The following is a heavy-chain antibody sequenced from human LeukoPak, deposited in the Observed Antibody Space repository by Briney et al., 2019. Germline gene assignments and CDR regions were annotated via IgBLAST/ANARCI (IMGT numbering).Heavy chain of an antibody. D-gene: IGHD6-19*01. CDR1: GVSISSSNYY. CDR2: IYYTGIT. J-gene: IGHJ5*02. V-gene: IGHV4-39*01. Sequence: PSETLSLTCTVSGVSISSSNYYWGWIRQPPGQGLEWIGSIYYTGITYYNPSHKSRVIISIDTPKNQFSLKLSAVTAADTAVYYCATRYSSGWYVNWFDPWGQGTLVTVSS. CDR3: ATRYSSGWYVNWFDP.